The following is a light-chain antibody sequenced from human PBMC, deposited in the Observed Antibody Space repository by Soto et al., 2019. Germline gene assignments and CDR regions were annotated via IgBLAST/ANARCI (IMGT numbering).Light chain of an antibody. CDR2: DVY. Sequence: QSALTQPASVSGSPGQSITISCTGTRSDIGAYNYVSWFQQNPGKAPKCMIYDVYSRPSGVSHRFSGSKSANTASLTISGLQAEDEAVYYCTSYTTTNTLALGGGTKVTVL. CDR1: RSDIGAYNY. J-gene: IGLJ2*01. CDR3: TSYTTTNTLA. V-gene: IGLV2-14*01.